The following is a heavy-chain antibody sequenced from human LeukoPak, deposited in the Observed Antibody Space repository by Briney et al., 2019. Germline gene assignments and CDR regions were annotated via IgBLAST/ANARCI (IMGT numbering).Heavy chain of an antibody. CDR1: GFTFSTYS. V-gene: IGHV3-21*01. D-gene: IGHD2-21*02. Sequence: GGSLRLSCAAPGFTFSTYSMNWVRQAPGKGLELVSSISRGGGAIYYADSLKGRFTISRDNAKNSLYLQMNSLRVEDTAVYYCARAPPYCGGDCSDWYFDLWGRGTLVSVSS. J-gene: IGHJ2*01. CDR2: ISRGGGAI. CDR3: ARAPPYCGGDCSDWYFDL.